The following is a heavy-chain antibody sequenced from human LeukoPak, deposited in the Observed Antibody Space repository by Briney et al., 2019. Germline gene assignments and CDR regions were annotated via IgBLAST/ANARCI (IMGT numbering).Heavy chain of an antibody. CDR1: GGSISSYY. J-gene: IGHJ4*02. CDR3: ARGVYIAAAQYGY. D-gene: IGHD6-13*01. CDR2: IYYSGTT. Sequence: PSETLSLTCTISGGSISSYYWSWIRQPPGKGLEWIGYIYYSGTTNYDPSLKSRVTISVDTSKNQFSLKLSSVTAADTAVYYCARGVYIAAAQYGYWGQGTLVTVSS. V-gene: IGHV4-59*01.